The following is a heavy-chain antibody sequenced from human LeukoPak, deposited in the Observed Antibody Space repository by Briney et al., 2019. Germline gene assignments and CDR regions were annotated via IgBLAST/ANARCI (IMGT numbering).Heavy chain of an antibody. V-gene: IGHV4-38-2*02. Sequence: SETLSLTCTVSGYSISSGYYWGWIRQPPGKGLEWIGSIYYGGITYYNPSLKSRVTISVDTSKHQFSLKLTSVTAADTAVYYCARDLTQRDILTGHYRGYYFDYWGQGILVTVSS. CDR1: GYSISSGYY. D-gene: IGHD3-9*01. CDR2: IYYGGIT. J-gene: IGHJ4*02. CDR3: ARDLTQRDILTGHYRGYYFDY.